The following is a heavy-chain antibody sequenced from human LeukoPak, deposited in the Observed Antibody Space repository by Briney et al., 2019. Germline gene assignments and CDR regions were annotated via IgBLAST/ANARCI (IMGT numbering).Heavy chain of an antibody. V-gene: IGHV3-23*01. D-gene: IGHD3-3*01. CDR1: GFIFSDYA. CDR2: IPGSGSYT. CDR3: AKRRYDMSGYFDY. Sequence: GGSLRLSCAASGFIFSDYAMSWVRQAPGKGLEWVAAIPGSGSYTNYADSVKGRFTISRDKSKNTLYLQMNSLTVDDTAVYYCAKRRYDMSGYFDYWGQGILATVSS. J-gene: IGHJ4*02.